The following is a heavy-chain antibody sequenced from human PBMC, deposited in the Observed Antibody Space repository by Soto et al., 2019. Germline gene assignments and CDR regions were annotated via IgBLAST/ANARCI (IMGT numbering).Heavy chain of an antibody. Sequence: QVQLVQSGAEVKKPGSSVKVSCKASGGTFSSYAISWVRQAPGQGLEWMGGIIPMFGTPNYAQRFEGRVTITADESTSTAYTELSSLRSEDTAVYYCANLPDVVVARGGSFDSWGQGTLVTVSS. CDR1: GGTFSSYA. D-gene: IGHD2-2*01. J-gene: IGHJ4*02. V-gene: IGHV1-69*01. CDR3: ANLPDVVVARGGSFDS. CDR2: IIPMFGTP.